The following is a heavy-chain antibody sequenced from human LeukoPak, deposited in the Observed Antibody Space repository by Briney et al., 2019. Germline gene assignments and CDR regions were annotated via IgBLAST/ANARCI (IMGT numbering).Heavy chain of an antibody. V-gene: IGHV4-61*08. CDR2: IYYSGST. Sequence: PSETLSLTCTVSGGSISSGDYYWSWIRQPPGKGLEWIGYIYYSGSTNYNPSLKSRVTISVDTSKNQFSLKLSSVTAADTAVYYCARGLYYGSGSYYYFDYWGQGTLVTVSS. D-gene: IGHD3-10*01. CDR3: ARGLYYGSGSYYYFDY. CDR1: GGSISSGDYY. J-gene: IGHJ4*02.